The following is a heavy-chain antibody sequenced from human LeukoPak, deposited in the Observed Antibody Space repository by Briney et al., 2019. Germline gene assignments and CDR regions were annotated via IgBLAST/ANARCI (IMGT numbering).Heavy chain of an antibody. J-gene: IGHJ4*02. CDR1: GGSISSGDYY. D-gene: IGHD1-26*01. V-gene: IGHV4-30-4*01. CDR2: IYYSGST. Sequence: PSETLSLTCTVPGGSISSGDYYWSWIRQPPGKGLEWIGYIYYSGSTYYNPSLKSRVTISVDTSKNQFSLKLSSVTAADTAVYYCARAIGLQVGATRWGQGTLVTVSS. CDR3: ARAIGLQVGATR.